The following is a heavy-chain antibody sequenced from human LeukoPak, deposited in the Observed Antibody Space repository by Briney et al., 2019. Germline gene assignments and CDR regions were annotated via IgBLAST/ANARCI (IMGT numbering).Heavy chain of an antibody. CDR1: VGSLSSSCYY. CDR3: ASEGWKWLVHAFHT. CDR2: YFSCGRT. V-gene: IGHV4-39*07. J-gene: IGHJ3*02. D-gene: IGHD6-19*01. Sequence: AETLSLTCIVSVGSLSSSCYYWEWVRQPPGKGLERSGNYFSCGRTYYNPSLKGPVTISVDTSKNESSLKLGCVNAADTASYYCASEGWKWLVHAFHTSGARTMVTVSS.